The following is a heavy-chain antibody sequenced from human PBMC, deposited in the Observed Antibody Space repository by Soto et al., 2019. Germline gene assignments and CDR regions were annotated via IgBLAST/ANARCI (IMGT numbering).Heavy chain of an antibody. D-gene: IGHD6-6*01. V-gene: IGHV4-39*01. CDR3: SRFAARPPFEY. Sequence: KTSVTLSLTCIVSGGSINSSYYWGWIRQPPGKAPEWIGSIYYSGTTHYNPSLKSRVTISVDSSRNQFSLKMTSVTAPDTAGYYCSRFAARPPFEYWGQGLLVAVSS. J-gene: IGHJ4*02. CDR1: GGSINSSYY. CDR2: IYYSGTT.